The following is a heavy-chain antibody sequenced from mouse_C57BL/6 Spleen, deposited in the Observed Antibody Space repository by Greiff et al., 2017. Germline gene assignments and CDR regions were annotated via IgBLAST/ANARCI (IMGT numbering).Heavy chain of an antibody. J-gene: IGHJ2*01. Sequence: DVQLQESGPGLVKPSQSLSLTCSVTGYSITSGYYWNWIRQFPGNKLEWMGYISYDGSNNYNPSLKNRISITRDTSKNQFFLKLNSVTTEDTATYYCARWYYGSLDYWGQGTTLTVSS. V-gene: IGHV3-6*01. CDR2: ISYDGSN. CDR3: ARWYYGSLDY. CDR1: GYSITSGYY. D-gene: IGHD1-1*01.